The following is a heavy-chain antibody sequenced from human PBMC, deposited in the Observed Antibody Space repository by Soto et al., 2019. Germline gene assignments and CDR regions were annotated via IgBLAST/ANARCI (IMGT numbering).Heavy chain of an antibody. D-gene: IGHD3-16*01. CDR1: GGSIRSNNW. CDR2: IYHSGVA. J-gene: IGHJ4*02. CDR3: ARISAYHFDY. Sequence: SETLSLTCAVSGGSIRSNNWWSLVRQPPGKGLEWIGEIYHSGVANYNPSLKSRVTISVDKSKNQFSLKLSSLTAADTAVYYCARISAYHFDYWGQGTLVTVSS. V-gene: IGHV4-4*02.